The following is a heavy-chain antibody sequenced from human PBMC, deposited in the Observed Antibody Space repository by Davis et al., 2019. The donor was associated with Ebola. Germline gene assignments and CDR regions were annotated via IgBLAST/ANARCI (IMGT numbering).Heavy chain of an antibody. CDR3: ATVAGGY. V-gene: IGHV4-34*01. J-gene: IGHJ4*02. CDR1: GGSFSGYY. CDR2: INHSGST. Sequence: PSETLSLTCAVYGGSFSGYYWSWIRQPPGKGLEWIGEINHSGSTNYNPSLKSRVTISVDTSKNQFSLKLSSVTAADTAVYYCATVAGGYWGQGTLVTVSS. D-gene: IGHD3-16*01.